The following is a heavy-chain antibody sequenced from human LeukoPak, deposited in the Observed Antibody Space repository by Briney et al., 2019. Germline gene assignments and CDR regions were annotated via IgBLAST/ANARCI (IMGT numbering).Heavy chain of an antibody. CDR2: FDPEDGDT. J-gene: IGHJ4*02. D-gene: IGHD3-16*01. CDR1: GYTLTELS. V-gene: IGHV1-24*01. CDR3: ATRVSLGGPYYFDY. Sequence: ASVKVSCKVSGYTLTELSMHWVRQAPGKGLEWMGGFDPEDGDTIYAQKFQGRVTMTEDTSTDTAYMELSSLRSEDTAVYYCATRVSLGGPYYFDYWGQGTLVTVSS.